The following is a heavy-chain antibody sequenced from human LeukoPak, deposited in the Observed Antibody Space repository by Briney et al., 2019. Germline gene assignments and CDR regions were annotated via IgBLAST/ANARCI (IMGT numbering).Heavy chain of an antibody. CDR2: IYYSGST. V-gene: IGHV4-59*01. Sequence: SETLSLTCTVSGGSISSYYWSWIRQPPGKGLEWIGYIYYSGSTNHNPSLKSRVTISVDTSKNQFSLKLSSVTAADTAVYYCARLNVDTTMAHDYWGQGTLVTVSS. CDR3: ARLNVDTTMAHDY. J-gene: IGHJ4*02. CDR1: GGSISSYY. D-gene: IGHD5-18*01.